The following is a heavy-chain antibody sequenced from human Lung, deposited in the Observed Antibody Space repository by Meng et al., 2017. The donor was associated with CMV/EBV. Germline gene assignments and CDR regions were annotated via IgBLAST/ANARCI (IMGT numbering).Heavy chain of an antibody. CDR3: LRRSGGSV. CDR2: IPHRGSS. D-gene: IGHD3-10*01. CDR1: GDSITNHNW. J-gene: IGHJ1*01. Sequence: GKLRESGPALVKPSGTLSLTCAVSGDSITNHNWWAWVRQPPGKGLEWIGEIPHRGSSAYNPSLKSRVSMSIDKSKNQFSLKLTSVTAADTAVYHCLRRSGGSVWGQGTLVTVSS. V-gene: IGHV4-4*02.